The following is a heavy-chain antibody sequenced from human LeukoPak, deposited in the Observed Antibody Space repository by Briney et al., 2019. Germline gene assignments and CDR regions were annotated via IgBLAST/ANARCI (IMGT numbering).Heavy chain of an antibody. Sequence: ASVKVSCKASGYTFTSYDINWVRQATGQGLEWMGWMNPNSGNTGYAQKFQGRATMTRNTSISTAYMELSSLRSEDTAVYYCARGGYDDYYYYYGMDVWGQGTTVTVSS. D-gene: IGHD5-12*01. V-gene: IGHV1-8*01. J-gene: IGHJ6*02. CDR1: GYTFTSYD. CDR3: ARGGYDDYYYYYGMDV. CDR2: MNPNSGNT.